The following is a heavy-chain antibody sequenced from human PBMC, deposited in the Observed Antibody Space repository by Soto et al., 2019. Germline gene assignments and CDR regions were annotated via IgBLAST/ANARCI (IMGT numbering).Heavy chain of an antibody. CDR2: IIPIFGTA. CDR3: ARDTLRYFDWLGYDY. J-gene: IGHJ4*02. CDR1: GVTFSSYA. D-gene: IGHD3-9*01. V-gene: IGHV1-69*13. Sequence: ASVKVSCKASGVTFSSYAISWVRQAPGQGLEWMGGIIPIFGTANYAQKFQGRVTITADESTSTAYMELSSLRAEDTAVYYCARDTLRYFDWLGYDYWGQGTLVTVSS.